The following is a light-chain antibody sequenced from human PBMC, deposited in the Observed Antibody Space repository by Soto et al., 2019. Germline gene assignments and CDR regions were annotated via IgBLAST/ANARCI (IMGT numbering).Light chain of an antibody. V-gene: IGKV1-5*01. CDR3: PQSTDSPGA. CDR1: QSISSW. Sequence: QMSMSPATLSASVGDRVTITCRASQSISSWLAWYQQKPGKAPKLLIFDASTLESGVPSRFSGSGSGTDFTLTISSLQPDDFAPYYCPQSTDSPGAFAQGTKVDIK. J-gene: IGKJ1*01. CDR2: DAS.